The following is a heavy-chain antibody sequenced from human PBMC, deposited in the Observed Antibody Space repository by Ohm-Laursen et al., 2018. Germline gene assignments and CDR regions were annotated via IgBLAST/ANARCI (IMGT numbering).Heavy chain of an antibody. CDR3: VKESSTGYYRTADY. CDR1: GFTFSDCG. D-gene: IGHD3-9*01. CDR2: FSYNGSDK. J-gene: IGHJ4*02. Sequence: SLRLPCAASGFTFSDCGMHWVRQTPGTGLEWEAVFSYNGSDKHYADSVKGRFTISRDNSKNTLDLQMNSLRPEDTAVYYCVKESSTGYYRTADYWGQGTLVTVSS. V-gene: IGHV3-30*18.